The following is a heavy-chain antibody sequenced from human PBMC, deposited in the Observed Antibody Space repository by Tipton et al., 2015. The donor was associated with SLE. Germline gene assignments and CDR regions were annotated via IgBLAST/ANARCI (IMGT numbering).Heavy chain of an antibody. V-gene: IGHV3-7*03. D-gene: IGHD1/OR15-1a*01. Sequence: QLVQSGGGLVQPGGSLRLSCAASGFTLSRNWMTWVRQAPGRGLEWLANIKQDGSEKYYVDSVKGRFTISRDNAKNSLYLQMNSLRAEDTAVYYCARAGEQLIHDAFDIWGQGTMVTVSS. CDR2: IKQDGSEK. CDR3: ARAGEQLIHDAFDI. J-gene: IGHJ3*02. CDR1: GFTLSRNW.